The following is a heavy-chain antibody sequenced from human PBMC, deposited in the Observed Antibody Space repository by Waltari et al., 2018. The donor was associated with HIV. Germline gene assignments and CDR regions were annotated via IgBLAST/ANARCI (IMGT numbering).Heavy chain of an antibody. CDR3: ARDGLSSIAARLVH. Sequence: EVQLVESGGGLVQPGGSLRLSCAASGFPFSSYSMNWVRQAPGKGLEWVSYISSSSSTIYYADSVKGRFTISRDNAKNSLYLQMNSLRAEDTAVYYCARDGLSSIAARLVHWGQGTLVTVSS. CDR2: ISSSSSTI. J-gene: IGHJ4*02. CDR1: GFPFSSYS. V-gene: IGHV3-48*01. D-gene: IGHD6-6*01.